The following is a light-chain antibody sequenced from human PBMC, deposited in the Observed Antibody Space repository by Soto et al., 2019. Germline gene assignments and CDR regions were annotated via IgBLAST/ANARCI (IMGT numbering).Light chain of an antibody. CDR2: GAS. V-gene: IGKV3-20*01. J-gene: IGKJ1*01. CDR3: QQYGSSPRT. Sequence: EIVLTQSPGTLSLSPGERATLSCGASQSVSSSYLAWYQQKPGQAPRLLIYGASGRATGIPDRFSGSGSGTDFTLTISRLEPEDFAVYYCQQYGSSPRTFGQGTKVDIK. CDR1: QSVSSSY.